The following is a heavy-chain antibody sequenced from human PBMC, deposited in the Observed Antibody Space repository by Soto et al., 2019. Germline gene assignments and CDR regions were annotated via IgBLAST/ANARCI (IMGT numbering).Heavy chain of an antibody. CDR1: GFTFSSYG. CDR2: ISYDGSNK. Sequence: QVQLVESGGGVVQPGRSLRLSCAASGFTFSSYGMHWVRQAPGKGLEWVAVISYDGSNKYYADSVKGRFTISRDNSKNTLYLQMNSLRAEDTAVYYCARASIRRQWLVPGIVDYWGQGTLVTVSS. D-gene: IGHD6-19*01. V-gene: IGHV3-30*03. CDR3: ARASIRRQWLVPGIVDY. J-gene: IGHJ4*02.